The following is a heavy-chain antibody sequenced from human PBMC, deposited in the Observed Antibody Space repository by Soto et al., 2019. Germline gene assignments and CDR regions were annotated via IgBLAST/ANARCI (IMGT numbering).Heavy chain of an antibody. D-gene: IGHD3-22*01. J-gene: IGHJ4*02. CDR1: GFTFSSYA. V-gene: IGHV3-30-3*01. CDR2: ISYDGSNK. CDR3: ARVQYYDSSGGWDFFDY. Sequence: GGSLRLSCAASGFTFSSYAMHWVRQAPGKGLEWVAVISYDGSNKYYADSVKGRFTISRDNSKNTLYLQMNSLRAEDTAVYYCARVQYYDSSGGWDFFDYWGQGTLVTVSS.